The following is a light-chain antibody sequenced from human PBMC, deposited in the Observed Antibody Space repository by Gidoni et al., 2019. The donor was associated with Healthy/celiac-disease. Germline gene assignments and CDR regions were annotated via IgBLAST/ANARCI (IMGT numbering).Light chain of an antibody. CDR3: QQYGSSPYT. CDR1: QSVSSSY. J-gene: IGKJ2*01. V-gene: IGKV3-20*01. CDR2: GAS. Sequence: VLTQSPGTLSLSPGERATLSCRASQSVSSSYLAWYQQKPGQAPRLLIYGASSRSTGIPDRFSGSGSGTDFTLTISRLEPEDFAVYYCQQYGSSPYTFGQGTKLEIK.